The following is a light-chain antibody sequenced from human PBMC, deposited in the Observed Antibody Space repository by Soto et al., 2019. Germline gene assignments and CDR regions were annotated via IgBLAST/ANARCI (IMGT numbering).Light chain of an antibody. Sequence: QSALTQPRSVSGSPGQSVTISCTGTSSDVVSWYQQHPGKAPKLIIYYVSQRPSGVPDPFSGSKSGNTASLTISGLQAEDEADYYCCSSAGGFTWVFGGGTKVTVL. CDR1: SSDVV. CDR2: YVS. J-gene: IGLJ3*02. CDR3: CSSAGGFTWV. V-gene: IGLV2-11*01.